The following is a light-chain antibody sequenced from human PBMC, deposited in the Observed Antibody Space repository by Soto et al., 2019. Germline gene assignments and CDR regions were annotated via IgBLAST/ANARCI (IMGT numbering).Light chain of an antibody. CDR1: QSISVH. CDR2: AAS. V-gene: IGKV1-39*01. CDR3: QQSYITPYT. Sequence: DIQMTQSPSSLSASVGDTVTITCRASQSISVHLNWYQQKPGKVPKLLIYAASNLQSGVPSSFSGSGSETDFALTISSLQPEDFATYYCQQSYITPYTFGQGNKLQIQ. J-gene: IGKJ2*01.